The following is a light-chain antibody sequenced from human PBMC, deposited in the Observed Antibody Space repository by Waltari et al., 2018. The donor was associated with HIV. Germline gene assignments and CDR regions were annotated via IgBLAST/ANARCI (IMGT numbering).Light chain of an antibody. CDR3: QSADLSGTYWV. J-gene: IGLJ3*02. CDR2: QDT. CDR1: ALPDQF. Sequence: SYDVTQPSSVSVSPGQTARITCSGYALPDQFVYWYQRKTCQAPVLVIYQDTQRPSGIPERFSGSSSGTVATLTIRGVRTEDEADYHCQSADLSGTYWVFGGGTKLTVL. V-gene: IGLV3-25*03.